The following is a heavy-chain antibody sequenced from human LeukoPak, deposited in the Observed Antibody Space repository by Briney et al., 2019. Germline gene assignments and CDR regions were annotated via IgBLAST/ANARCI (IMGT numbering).Heavy chain of an antibody. V-gene: IGHV3-7*01. Sequence: GGSLRLSCAASGFTFSSYWMSWVRQAPGKGLEWVANIKQDGSEKYYVDSVKGRFTISRDNAKNSLYLQMNSLRAEDTAVYYCARGEGYYGFWSGYLGRVPYYYYYMDVWGKGTTVTVSS. CDR3: ARGEGYYGFWSGYLGRVPYYYYYMDV. J-gene: IGHJ6*03. D-gene: IGHD3-3*01. CDR1: GFTFSSYW. CDR2: IKQDGSEK.